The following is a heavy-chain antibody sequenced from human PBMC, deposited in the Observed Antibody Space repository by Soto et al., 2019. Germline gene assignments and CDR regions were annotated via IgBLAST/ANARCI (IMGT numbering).Heavy chain of an antibody. V-gene: IGHV1-69*02. CDR3: ARAEDCSSTSCYDH. CDR1: GGTFSSYT. CDR2: IIPILGIA. Sequence: SVKVSCKASGGTFSSYTISLVRQAPGQGLEWMGRIIPILGIANYAQKFQGRVTITADKSTSTAYMELSSLRSEDTAVYYCARAEDCSSTSCYDHWGQGTLVTVSS. D-gene: IGHD2-2*01. J-gene: IGHJ4*02.